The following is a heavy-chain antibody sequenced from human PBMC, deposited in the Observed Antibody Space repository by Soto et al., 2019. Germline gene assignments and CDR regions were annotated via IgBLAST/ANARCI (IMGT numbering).Heavy chain of an antibody. D-gene: IGHD4-17*01. CDR2: IYSGGTT. V-gene: IGHV3-53*04. CDR3: AGRTYG. CDR1: GFDVSSNY. Sequence: EVQLVESGGGLVQPGGSLRLSCAASGFDVSSNYMSWVRQAPGKGLEWVSLIYSGGTTYYADSVKGRFTISRHSSKNTLYLQMNSLRVEDTAVYYCAGRTYGWDQGTMVTVSA. J-gene: IGHJ3*01.